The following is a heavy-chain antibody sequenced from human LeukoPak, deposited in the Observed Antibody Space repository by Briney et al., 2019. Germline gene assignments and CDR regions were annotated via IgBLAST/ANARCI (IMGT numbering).Heavy chain of an antibody. J-gene: IGHJ4*02. Sequence: GGSLRLSCAASGFTFSSYAMSWVRQAPGKGLEWVSAISGSGDNTYYADSVKGRFIISRDNSKNTLYLQMNSLRAEDTAVYYCAKDLGAGGGSVFDYWGQGTLVTVSS. CDR1: GFTFSSYA. V-gene: IGHV3-23*01. CDR2: ISGSGDNT. D-gene: IGHD3-10*01. CDR3: AKDLGAGGGSVFDY.